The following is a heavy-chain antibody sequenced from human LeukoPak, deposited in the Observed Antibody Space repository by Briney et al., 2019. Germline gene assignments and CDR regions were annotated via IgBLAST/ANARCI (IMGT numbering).Heavy chain of an antibody. Sequence: PSETLSLTCAVYGGSFSGYYWSWIRQPPGKGLEWIGEINHSGSTNYNPSLKSRVTISVDASKNQFSLKLSSVTAADAAVYYCARHSFRYSGYSKINYFDYWGQGTLVTVSS. CDR3: ARHSFRYSGYSKINYFDY. D-gene: IGHD5-12*01. CDR2: INHSGST. J-gene: IGHJ4*02. V-gene: IGHV4-34*01. CDR1: GGSFSGYY.